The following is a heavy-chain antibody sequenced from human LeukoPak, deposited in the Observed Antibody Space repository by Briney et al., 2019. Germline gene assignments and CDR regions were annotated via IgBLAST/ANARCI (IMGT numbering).Heavy chain of an antibody. J-gene: IGHJ4*01. V-gene: IGHV4-38-2*02. D-gene: IGHD5-12*01. CDR3: ARDRGGRTGYASGDFDF. Sequence: SESLSLTCVVSSFSISNGFYWVWIRQPPGKGLEWIGNVFYSGVTYYNPSLMSRVTISVDTSKNQFSLKLNSVPAAATAVYYCARDRGGRTGYASGDFDFWGHGVLVTVSS. CDR2: VFYSGVT. CDR1: SFSISNGFY.